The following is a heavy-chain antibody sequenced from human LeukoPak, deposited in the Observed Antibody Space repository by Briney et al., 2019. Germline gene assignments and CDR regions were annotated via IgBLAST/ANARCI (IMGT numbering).Heavy chain of an antibody. V-gene: IGHV3-21*01. CDR3: AREGDYDYVWGSYRPPTTRAFDI. CDR2: ISSSSSYI. Sequence: GGSLRLSCAASGFTFSSYSMNWVRQAPGKGLEWVSSISSSSSYIYYADSVKGRFTISRDNAKNSLYLQMNSLRAGDTAVYYCAREGDYDYVWGSYRPPTTRAFDIWGQGTMVTVSS. CDR1: GFTFSSYS. J-gene: IGHJ3*02. D-gene: IGHD3-16*02.